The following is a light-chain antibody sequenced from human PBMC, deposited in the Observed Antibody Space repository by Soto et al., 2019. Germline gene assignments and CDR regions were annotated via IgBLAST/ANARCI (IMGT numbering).Light chain of an antibody. Sequence: DIQLTQSPSFLSASVGDRVTVTCLASQRINSYLAWYQQKPGKAPKLLIYTASTLQSGVPSRFSGSGSGTECALTITSRQPEDFAAYYWQQLYTYPLPFGGGTKVELK. CDR3: QQLYTYPLP. V-gene: IGKV1-9*01. CDR1: QRINSY. CDR2: TAS. J-gene: IGKJ4*02.